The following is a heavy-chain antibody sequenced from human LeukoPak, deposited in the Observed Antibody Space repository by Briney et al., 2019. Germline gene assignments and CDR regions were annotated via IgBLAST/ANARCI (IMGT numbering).Heavy chain of an antibody. CDR1: GFTFSVYW. D-gene: IGHD3-9*01. CDR2: VKYGGSTT. V-gene: IGHV3-74*01. J-gene: IGHJ4*02. CDR3: ARDLDWLLFDY. Sequence: GGSLRLSCAASGFTFSVYWMHWVRQAPGKGLVWVSRVKYGGSTTTYADSVKRRFTISRDNAKNILYLQMNTLKVEDTAVYYCARDLDWLLFDYWGQGTLVTVSS.